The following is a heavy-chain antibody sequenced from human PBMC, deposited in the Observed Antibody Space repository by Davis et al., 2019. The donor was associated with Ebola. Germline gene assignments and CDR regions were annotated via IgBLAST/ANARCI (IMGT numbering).Heavy chain of an antibody. CDR3: TRGGALYCSSTSCFHTLDY. J-gene: IGHJ4*02. D-gene: IGHD2-2*01. CDR2: IRSKAYGGTT. CDR1: GFTFGDYA. V-gene: IGHV3-49*04. Sequence: GESLKISCTASGFTFGDYAMSWVRQAPGKGLEWVGFIRSKAYGGTTEYAASVKGRFTISRDDSKSIAYLQMNSLKTEDTAVYYCTRGGALYCSSTSCFHTLDYWGQGTLVTVSS.